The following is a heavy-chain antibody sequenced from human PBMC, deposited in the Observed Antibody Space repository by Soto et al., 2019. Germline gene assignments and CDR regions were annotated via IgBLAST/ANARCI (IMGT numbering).Heavy chain of an antibody. D-gene: IGHD6-19*01. CDR3: ARDDRSRGTFVH. Sequence: EVQLEESGGGLVQPGGSLRLSCAASGFSFSRYCMSWVRQAPGKGPEWVAIVSLDGRDKTYADSVKGRFTISRDNAENSLFLQMNRMSADDTAVYYCARDDRSRGTFVHWGQGALVTVSS. CDR2: VSLDGRDK. J-gene: IGHJ4*02. V-gene: IGHV3-7*01. CDR1: GFSFSRYC.